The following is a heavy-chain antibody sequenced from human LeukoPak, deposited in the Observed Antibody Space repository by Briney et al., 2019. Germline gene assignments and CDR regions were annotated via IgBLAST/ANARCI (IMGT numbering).Heavy chain of an antibody. D-gene: IGHD2-15*01. J-gene: IGHJ4*02. Sequence: ASVKVSCKSSGYTFNTYYINWVRQAPGQGLEWVGWIDPKTGNTRYAQKFQGRVTITRDTPIGTVYMELSSLKSDDTAVYYCASEALCASGKCYLQSVASWGPGTLVTVSS. CDR2: IDPKTGNT. V-gene: IGHV1-2*02. CDR3: ASEALCASGKCYLQSVAS. CDR1: GYTFNTYY.